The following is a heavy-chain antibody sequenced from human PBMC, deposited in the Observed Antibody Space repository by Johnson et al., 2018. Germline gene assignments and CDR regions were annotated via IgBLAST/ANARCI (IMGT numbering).Heavy chain of an antibody. CDR3: TTDRTDGYFYYCFMDV. Sequence: EVQLVESGGGLVKPGGSLRLSCAASGFTFSNAWMSWVRQAPGKGLEWVGRIKSKTDGGTTDYAAPVKGRFTISRDDSKNMLYLQRNSLKTEEPAVYYCTTDRTDGYFYYCFMDVGGKGTTVTVSS. J-gene: IGHJ6*03. D-gene: IGHD5-24*01. CDR2: IKSKTDGGTT. V-gene: IGHV3-15*01. CDR1: GFTFSNAW.